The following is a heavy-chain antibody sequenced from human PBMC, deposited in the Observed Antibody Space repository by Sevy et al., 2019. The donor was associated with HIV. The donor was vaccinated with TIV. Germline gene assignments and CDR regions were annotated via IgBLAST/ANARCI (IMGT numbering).Heavy chain of an antibody. CDR1: GFTFSSYA. J-gene: IGHJ4*02. V-gene: IGHV3-23*01. Sequence: GGSLRLSCAASGFTFSSYAMSWVRQAPGKGLEWVSAISGSGGSTYYADSVKGRFTISRDNSKNTLYLQMNSLRAEDMAVYYCAKDWDLRDSSTIHFDYWGQGTLVTVSS. CDR3: AKDWDLRDSSTIHFDY. D-gene: IGHD6-13*01. CDR2: ISGSGGST.